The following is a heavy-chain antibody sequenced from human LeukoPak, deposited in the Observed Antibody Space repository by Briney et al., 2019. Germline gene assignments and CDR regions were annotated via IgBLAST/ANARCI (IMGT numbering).Heavy chain of an antibody. D-gene: IGHD1-1*01. CDR3: ARDLSSGGWTLEFDY. CDR1: GYTFSTYG. CDR2: ISGHTGNT. J-gene: IGHJ4*02. Sequence: GASVKVSCKTSGYTFSTYGVTWVRQAPGQGFQWMGWISGHTGNTKCAENFQGRISLTTDTSATTAYMELRSLASDDTAVYYCARDLSSGGWTLEFDYWGQGSLVTVAS. V-gene: IGHV1-18*01.